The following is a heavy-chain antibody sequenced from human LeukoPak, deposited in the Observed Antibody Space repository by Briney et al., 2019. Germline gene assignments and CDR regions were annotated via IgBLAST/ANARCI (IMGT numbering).Heavy chain of an antibody. D-gene: IGHD2-8*01. V-gene: IGHV1-46*01. Sequence: GASVKVSCTASGYTFTSYYMHWVRQAPGQGLEWMGIINPSGGSTSYALKFQGRVTMTRDTSTSTVYMELSSLRSEDTAVYYCARSEVGVNWFDPWGQGTLVTVSS. CDR3: ARSEVGVNWFDP. CDR2: INPSGGST. CDR1: GYTFTSYY. J-gene: IGHJ5*02.